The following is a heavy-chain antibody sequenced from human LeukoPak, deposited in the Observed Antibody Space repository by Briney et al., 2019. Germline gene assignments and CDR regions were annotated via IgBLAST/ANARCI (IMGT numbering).Heavy chain of an antibody. J-gene: IGHJ5*02. D-gene: IGHD6-6*01. Sequence: SETLSLTCTVSGGSIRTSSYYWGWIRQPPGKGLEWIGSIYYRGNTYYNPSLKSRVTISVDTSNNQFSLKLNSVTAADTAVYYCARDNYSSSSLSGWFDPWGQGTLATVSS. CDR1: GGSIRTSSYY. V-gene: IGHV4-39*07. CDR2: IYYRGNT. CDR3: ARDNYSSSSLSGWFDP.